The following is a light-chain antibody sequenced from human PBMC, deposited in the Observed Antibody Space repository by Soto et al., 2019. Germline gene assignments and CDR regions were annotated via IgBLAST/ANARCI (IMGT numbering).Light chain of an antibody. CDR2: AAS. CDR1: QSISSY. V-gene: IGKV1-39*01. Sequence: DIQMTQSPSSLSASVGDRVTITCRASQSISSYLNWYQQKPGKAPKLLIYAASSLQSGLPSRFSGSGSGTDFTLTISSLQPEDFATYYCQQSYSTWLTFGGGTKVEIK. J-gene: IGKJ4*01. CDR3: QQSYSTWLT.